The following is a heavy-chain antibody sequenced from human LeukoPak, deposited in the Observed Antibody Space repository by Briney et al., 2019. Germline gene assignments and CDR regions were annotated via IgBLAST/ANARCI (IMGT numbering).Heavy chain of an antibody. V-gene: IGHV3-23*01. Sequence: GGSLLLSRAASGFTFSSYAMSWVRPAPGKGLEWVSAISGSGGSTYYADSVKGRFTISRDNSKNTLYLQMNSLRAEDTAVYYCAKDQNDFFDYWGQGTLVTVSS. CDR1: GFTFSSYA. J-gene: IGHJ4*02. CDR3: AKDQNDFFDY. CDR2: ISGSGGST.